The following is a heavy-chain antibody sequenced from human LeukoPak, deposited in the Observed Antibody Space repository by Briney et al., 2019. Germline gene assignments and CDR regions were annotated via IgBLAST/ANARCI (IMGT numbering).Heavy chain of an antibody. CDR1: GFTFSNYW. CDR3: VRDWDHFDFDS. D-gene: IGHD3-9*01. CDR2: IKGDGSHT. Sequence: PGGSLRFSCAASGFTFSNYWMHWVRQAPGKGLVWVSRIKGDGSHTIYADSVKGRFTISRDNAKNTLYLQMKSLRAEDTAVYYCVRDWDHFDFDSWGQGTLVTVSS. J-gene: IGHJ5*01. V-gene: IGHV3-74*01.